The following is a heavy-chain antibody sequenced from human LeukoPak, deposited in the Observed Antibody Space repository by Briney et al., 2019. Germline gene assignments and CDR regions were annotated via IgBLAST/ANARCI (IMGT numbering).Heavy chain of an antibody. CDR2: ISAYNGNT. CDR3: ARGGGTMVRGVIIKGYFDY. J-gene: IGHJ4*02. D-gene: IGHD3-10*01. Sequence: GASVKVSCKASGYTFTSYGISWVRQAPGQGLEWMGWISAYNGNTNYAQKPQGRVTMTTDTSTSTAYMELRSLRSDDTAVYYCARGGGTMVRGVIIKGYFDYWGQGTLVTVSS. CDR1: GYTFTSYG. V-gene: IGHV1-18*01.